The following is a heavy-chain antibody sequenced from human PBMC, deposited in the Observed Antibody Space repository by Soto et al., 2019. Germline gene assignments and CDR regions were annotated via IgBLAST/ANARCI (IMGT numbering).Heavy chain of an antibody. V-gene: IGHV4-61*01. CDR2: IYHSGST. D-gene: IGHD2-15*01. J-gene: IGHJ2*01. CDR1: GGSVSSGSYY. CDR3: ARGSGVSNSRIWYFDL. Sequence: QVQLQESGPGLVKPSETLSLSCTVSGGSVSSGSYYWSWIRQPPGKGLEWIGYIYHSGSTNYNPDLKSRVTISLDTSKSQFALKLSSVTAADTAVYYCARGSGVSNSRIWYFDLWGRGTLVTVSS.